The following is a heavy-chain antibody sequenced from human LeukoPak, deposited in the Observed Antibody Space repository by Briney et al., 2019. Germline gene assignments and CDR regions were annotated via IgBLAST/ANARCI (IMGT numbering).Heavy chain of an antibody. Sequence: SETLSLTCAVYGGSFSGYYWSWIRQHPGKGLEWIGYIYYSGSTYYNPSLKSRVTISVDTSKNQFSLKLSSVTAADTAVYYCAREDIVVVPAAQVGAFDIWGQGTMVTVSS. CDR2: IYYSGST. D-gene: IGHD2-2*01. V-gene: IGHV4-31*11. CDR1: GGSFSGYY. J-gene: IGHJ3*02. CDR3: AREDIVVVPAAQVGAFDI.